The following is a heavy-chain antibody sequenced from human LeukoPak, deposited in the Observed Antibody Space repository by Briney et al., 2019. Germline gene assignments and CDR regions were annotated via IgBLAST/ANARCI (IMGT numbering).Heavy chain of an antibody. J-gene: IGHJ6*03. CDR2: IRYDGSNK. CDR1: GFTFSSYG. V-gene: IGHV3-30*02. Sequence: HAGGSLRLSCAASGFTFSSYGMHWVRQAPGKGLEWVAFIRYDGSNKYYADSVKGRFTISRDNSKNTLYLQMNSLRAEDTAVYYCAKXPAYYGSGSYYTYYYYMDXWGRXXTVT. D-gene: IGHD3-10*01. CDR3: AKXPAYYGSGSYYTYYYYMDX.